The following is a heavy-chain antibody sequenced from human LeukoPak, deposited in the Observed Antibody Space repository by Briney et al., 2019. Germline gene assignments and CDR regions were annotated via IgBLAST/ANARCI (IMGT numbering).Heavy chain of an antibody. Sequence: GESLKISCKGSGYSFTSYWIGWVRQMPGEGLEWMGIIYPGDSGTRYSPSFQGQVTISADKSISTAYLQWSSLKASDTAMYYCARRLRSSSWRYDAFDIWGQGTMVTVSS. CDR3: ARRLRSSSWRYDAFDI. CDR1: GYSFTSYW. CDR2: IYPGDSGT. V-gene: IGHV5-51*01. J-gene: IGHJ3*02. D-gene: IGHD6-13*01.